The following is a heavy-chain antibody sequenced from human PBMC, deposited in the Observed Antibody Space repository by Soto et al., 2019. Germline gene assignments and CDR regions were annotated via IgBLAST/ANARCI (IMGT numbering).Heavy chain of an antibody. Sequence: QVQLVQSGAEVKTPGASVILSCKASGYTFANYALHWVRQAPGQSLEWIGWVSGGNGKTKYSQNFQGRVNITRDTSASVSYMEMSSLRSEDTAVYYCGRDQGYQLIYFWGQGTLVTVSS. CDR1: GYTFANYA. D-gene: IGHD2-2*02. V-gene: IGHV1-3*01. CDR2: VSGGNGKT. CDR3: GRDQGYQLIYF. J-gene: IGHJ4*02.